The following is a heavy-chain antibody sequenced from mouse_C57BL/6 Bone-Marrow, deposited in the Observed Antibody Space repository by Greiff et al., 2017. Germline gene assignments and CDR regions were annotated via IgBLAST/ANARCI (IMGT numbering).Heavy chain of an antibody. J-gene: IGHJ1*03. CDR3: ATRTTVVGNWYFDV. CDR2: IDPSDSYT. D-gene: IGHD1-1*01. CDR1: GYTFTSYW. Sequence: QVQLQQPGAELVMPGASVKLSCKASGYTFTSYWMHWVKQRPGQGLEWIGEIDPSDSYTNYNQKFKGKSTLTVDKSSSTAYMQLSSLTSEDSAVYYCATRTTVVGNWYFDVWGTGTTVTVSS. V-gene: IGHV1-69*01.